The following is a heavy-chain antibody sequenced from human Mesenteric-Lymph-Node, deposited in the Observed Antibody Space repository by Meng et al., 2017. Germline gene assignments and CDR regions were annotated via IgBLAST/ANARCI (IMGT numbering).Heavy chain of an antibody. Sequence: SETLSLTCTVSGYSISSDYYWGWIRQPPGQGLEWIGSIYNSGSTYYNPSLESRVTISVDTSKNQFSLKLNSVTAADTAVYYCARDDYYKDFLDSWGQGTLVTVSS. V-gene: IGHV4-38-2*02. D-gene: IGHD3-22*01. CDR1: GYSISSDYY. CDR3: ARDDYYKDFLDS. CDR2: IYNSGST. J-gene: IGHJ4*02.